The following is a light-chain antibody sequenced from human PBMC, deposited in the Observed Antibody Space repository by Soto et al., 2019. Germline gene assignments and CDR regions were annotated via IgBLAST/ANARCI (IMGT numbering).Light chain of an antibody. V-gene: IGKV3-15*01. Sequence: DIVMTQSPATLSVSPGERAILSCRASQSVSSNLAWYQQKPGQAPRLLIYGASTKATGIPVRFSGSGSGTEFTLTIRSLQSEDFAVYYCQQYNNWPLTFGGGNKVEIK. CDR3: QQYNNWPLT. CDR2: GAS. J-gene: IGKJ4*01. CDR1: QSVSSN.